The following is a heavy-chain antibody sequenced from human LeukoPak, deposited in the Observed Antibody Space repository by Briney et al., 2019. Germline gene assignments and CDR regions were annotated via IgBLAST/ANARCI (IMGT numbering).Heavy chain of an antibody. CDR3: ARATLTYYYDSSGYYR. CDR1: GFTFSSYW. J-gene: IGHJ5*02. Sequence: GGSLRHSCAASGFTFSSYWMSWVRQAPGKGLEWVANIKQDGSEKYYVDSVKGRFTISRDNAKNSLYLQMNSLRAEDTAVYYCARATLTYYYDSSGYYRWGQGTLVTVSS. D-gene: IGHD3-22*01. CDR2: IKQDGSEK. V-gene: IGHV3-7*01.